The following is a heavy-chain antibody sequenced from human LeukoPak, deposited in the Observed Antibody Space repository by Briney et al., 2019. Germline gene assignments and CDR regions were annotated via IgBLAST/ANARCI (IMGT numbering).Heavy chain of an antibody. Sequence: SETLSLTCAVYGGSFSGYYWSWIRQPPGKGLEWIGEINHSGSTNYNPSLKSLVTISVDTSKNQFSLKLSSVTAADTAVYYCARGWMVRGVIMYYYYGMDVWGQGTTVTVSS. CDR1: GGSFSGYY. J-gene: IGHJ6*02. CDR2: INHSGST. V-gene: IGHV4-34*01. D-gene: IGHD3-10*01. CDR3: ARGWMVRGVIMYYYYGMDV.